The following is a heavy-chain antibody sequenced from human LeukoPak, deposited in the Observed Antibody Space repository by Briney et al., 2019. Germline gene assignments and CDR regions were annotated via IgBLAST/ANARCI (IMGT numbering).Heavy chain of an antibody. J-gene: IGHJ3*02. V-gene: IGHV4-59*01. D-gene: IGHD3-22*01. Sequence: ASETLSLTCTVSGGSISSYYWSWIRQPPGKGLEWIGYIYYSGSTSYNPSLKSRVTISVDTSKNQFSLKLSSVTAVDTAVYYCARGGYYDSSDAFDIWGQGTMVTVSS. CDR1: GGSISSYY. CDR3: ARGGYYDSSDAFDI. CDR2: IYYSGST.